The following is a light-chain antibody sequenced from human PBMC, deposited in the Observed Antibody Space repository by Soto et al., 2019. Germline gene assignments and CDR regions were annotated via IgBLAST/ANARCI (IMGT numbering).Light chain of an antibody. J-gene: IGLJ1*01. Sequence: QSALTQPASVSGSPGRSITISCTGTSSDVGSYNVVSWYQQHPGKAPKLMIYEGSKRPSGVSNRFSGSKSGNTASLTISGLQAEDEADYYCCSYAGTGTYVFGTGTKVTV. V-gene: IGLV2-23*01. CDR3: CSYAGTGTYV. CDR2: EGS. CDR1: SSDVGSYNV.